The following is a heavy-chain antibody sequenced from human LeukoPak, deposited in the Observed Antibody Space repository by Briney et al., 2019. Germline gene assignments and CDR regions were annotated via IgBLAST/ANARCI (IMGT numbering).Heavy chain of an antibody. V-gene: IGHV4-59*08. CDR3: ARAYSSSWYIWFDP. Sequence: SETLSLTCTVSGGSISSYYWSWIRQPPGKGLEWIGYIYYRGSTNYNPSLKSRVTISVDTSKNQFSLKLSSVTAADTAVYYCARAYSSSWYIWFDPWGQGTLVTVSS. CDR2: IYYRGST. CDR1: GGSISSYY. J-gene: IGHJ5*02. D-gene: IGHD6-13*01.